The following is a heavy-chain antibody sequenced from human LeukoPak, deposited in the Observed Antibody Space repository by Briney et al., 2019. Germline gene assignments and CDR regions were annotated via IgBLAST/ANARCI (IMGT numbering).Heavy chain of an antibody. D-gene: IGHD6-19*01. CDR2: IYPGDSDT. J-gene: IGHJ6*02. Sequence: GESLKISCQGSGYSFTNYWIGWVRQMPGKGLEWMGIIYPGDSDTKYSPSFEGQVTISVDKSISTAYLQWSSLKASDTAMYYCARQKAVAGTYYYYGMDVWGQGTTVTVSS. CDR1: GYSFTNYW. V-gene: IGHV5-51*01. CDR3: ARQKAVAGTYYYYGMDV.